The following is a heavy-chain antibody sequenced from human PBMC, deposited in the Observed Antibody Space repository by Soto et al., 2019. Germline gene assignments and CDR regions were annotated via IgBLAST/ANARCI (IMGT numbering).Heavy chain of an antibody. CDR3: ARHHGPTTSENWFDP. J-gene: IGHJ5*02. Sequence: QVHLVQSGVEVKTPGASVKVSCQASGYTFFTYDISWVRQAPGQGLAWMGWISTYSGDTKYAQKLQGRVTMTTDTSTTTAYVELRSLRSYDTAVYYCARHHGPTTSENWFDPWGQGTLVTVSS. V-gene: IGHV1-18*01. CDR1: GYTFFTYD. CDR2: ISTYSGDT. D-gene: IGHD5-12*01.